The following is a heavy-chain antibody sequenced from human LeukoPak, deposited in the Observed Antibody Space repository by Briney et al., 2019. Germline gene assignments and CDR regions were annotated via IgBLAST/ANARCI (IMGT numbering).Heavy chain of an antibody. Sequence: ASVKVSCKASGGTFSSYAISWVRRAPGQGLEWMGGIIPIFGTANYAQKFQGRVTITADESTSTAYMELSSLRSEDTAVYYCASPIGARNYFDYWGQGTLVTVSS. CDR2: IIPIFGTA. CDR1: GGTFSSYA. V-gene: IGHV1-69*13. J-gene: IGHJ4*02. CDR3: ASPIGARNYFDY. D-gene: IGHD3-16*01.